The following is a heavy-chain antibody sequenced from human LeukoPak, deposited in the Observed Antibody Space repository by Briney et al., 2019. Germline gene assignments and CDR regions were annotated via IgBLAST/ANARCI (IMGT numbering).Heavy chain of an antibody. CDR3: ARGDCSRGSCYLLDH. D-gene: IGHD2-15*01. V-gene: IGHV1-46*01. Sequence: ASVTVSFKASGYTSTVYYMHWVRQAPGQGLEWMGIINPSGGSTSYAQKFQGRVTVTRDTSTSTVYMELSSLRSEDTAVYYCARGDCSRGSCYLLDHWGQGTLVTVS. J-gene: IGHJ4*02. CDR1: GYTSTVYY. CDR2: INPSGGST.